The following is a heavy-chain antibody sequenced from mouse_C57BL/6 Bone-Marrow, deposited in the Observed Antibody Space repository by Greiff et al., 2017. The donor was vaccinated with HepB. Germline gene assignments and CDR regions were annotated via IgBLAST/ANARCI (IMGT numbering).Heavy chain of an antibody. CDR3: AISGFPYYYGSSRFAY. Sequence: QVQLQQSGAELAKPGASVKLSCKASGYTFTSYWMHWVKQRPGQGLEWIGYINPSSGYTKYNQKFKDKATLTAYKSSSTAYMQLSSLTYEDSAVYYCAISGFPYYYGSSRFAYWGQGTLVTVSA. CDR2: INPSSGYT. D-gene: IGHD1-1*01. V-gene: IGHV1-7*01. J-gene: IGHJ3*01. CDR1: GYTFTSYW.